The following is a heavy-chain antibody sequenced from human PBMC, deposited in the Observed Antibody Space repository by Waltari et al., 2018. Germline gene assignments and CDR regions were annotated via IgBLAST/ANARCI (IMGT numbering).Heavy chain of an antibody. CDR1: GFTFTAYA. V-gene: IGHV7-4-1*01. D-gene: IGHD5-12*01. Sequence: QVQLVQSGSELKKPGASVKVSCKASGFTFTAYAMNWVRQAPGQGLEWMGWTNATPGCPSYAQGCTGRLVFPFDTSVSTAYLQISSLKSEDTAVYFCATGQGSVASYGMDVWGQGTTVIVSS. CDR2: TNATPGCP. CDR3: ATGQGSVASYGMDV. J-gene: IGHJ6*02.